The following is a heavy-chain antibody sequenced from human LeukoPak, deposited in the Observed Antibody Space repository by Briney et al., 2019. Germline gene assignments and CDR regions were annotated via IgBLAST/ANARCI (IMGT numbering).Heavy chain of an antibody. D-gene: IGHD2-8*02. Sequence: PSETLSLTCTVSGGSISSYYWRWIRQPPGKGLEWIGYIYYSGSTNYNPSLKSRVTISVDTSKNQFSLKLSSVTAADTAVYYCARLYISSLGGVFDYWGQGTLVTVSS. V-gene: IGHV4-59*01. J-gene: IGHJ4*02. CDR2: IYYSGST. CDR3: ARLYISSLGGVFDY. CDR1: GGSISSYY.